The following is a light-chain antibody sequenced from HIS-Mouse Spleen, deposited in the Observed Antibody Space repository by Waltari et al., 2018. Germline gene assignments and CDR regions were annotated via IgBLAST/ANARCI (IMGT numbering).Light chain of an antibody. CDR3: CSYAGSSTFEV. CDR1: SSDVGSYNL. Sequence: QSALPQPASVSGSPGQSITISCTGTSSDVGSYNLVSWYQQHPGKAPKLMIYEGSKRPSGVSNRFSGSKSGNTASLTISGLQAEDEADYYCCSYAGSSTFEVFGGGTKLTVL. J-gene: IGLJ2*01. CDR2: EGS. V-gene: IGLV2-23*03.